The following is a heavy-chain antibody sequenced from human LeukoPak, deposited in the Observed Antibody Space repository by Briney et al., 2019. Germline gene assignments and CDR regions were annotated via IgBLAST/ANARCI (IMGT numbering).Heavy chain of an antibody. CDR3: AKLTGRIAGAYFDY. V-gene: IGHV3-23*01. J-gene: IGHJ4*02. CDR2: IGVSGGST. D-gene: IGHD6-19*01. CDR1: GFSFSSYA. Sequence: GALRLSCAASGFSFSSYAMSWVRQAPGKGLEWVSAIGVSGGSTYHADSVKGRFTISRDNSMNTLDLQMSSLRAEDTAVYYCAKLTGRIAGAYFDYWGQGTLVTVSS.